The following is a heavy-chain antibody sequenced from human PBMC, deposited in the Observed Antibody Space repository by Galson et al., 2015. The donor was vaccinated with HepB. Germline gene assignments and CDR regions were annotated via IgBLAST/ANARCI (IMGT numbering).Heavy chain of an antibody. D-gene: IGHD3-10*01. V-gene: IGHV3-21*04. J-gene: IGHJ3*02. CDR3: AKDVRGGAYGSGSYPHDAFDI. CDR1: GFTFSSYS. CDR2: ISSSSSYI. Sequence: SLRLSCAASGFTFSSYSMNWVRQAPGKGLEWVSSISSSSSYIYYADSVKGRFTISRDNSKNTLYLQMNSLRAEDTAVYYCAKDVRGGAYGSGSYPHDAFDIWGQGTMVTVSS.